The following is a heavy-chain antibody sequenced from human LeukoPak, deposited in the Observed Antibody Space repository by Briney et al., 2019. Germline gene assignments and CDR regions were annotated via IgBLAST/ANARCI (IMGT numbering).Heavy chain of an antibody. D-gene: IGHD3-22*01. CDR3: ARPGYYDSSGYYAGLDY. Sequence: SVKVSCKASGGTFSSYAISWVRQAPGQGLEWMGRIIPILGIANYAQKFQGRVTITADKSTSTAYIELSSLRSEDTAVYYCARPGYYDSSGYYAGLDYWGQGTLVTVSS. J-gene: IGHJ4*02. V-gene: IGHV1-69*04. CDR1: GGTFSSYA. CDR2: IIPILGIA.